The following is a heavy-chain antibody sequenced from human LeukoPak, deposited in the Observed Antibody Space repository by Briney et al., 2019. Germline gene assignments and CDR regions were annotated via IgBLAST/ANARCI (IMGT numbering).Heavy chain of an antibody. CDR2: VRDNGEN. Sequence: PSDTLSLTCTVSGGSINAYYWRWIRQPPGKGLEWIAYVRDNGENNYNPSLKSRVAISVDTANNQISLRLNFVTAPDTAIYYCAGQPVNTAAFDIWGLGTMVTVSS. CDR1: GGSINAYY. V-gene: IGHV4-59*08. D-gene: IGHD5-18*01. J-gene: IGHJ3*02. CDR3: AGQPVNTAAFDI.